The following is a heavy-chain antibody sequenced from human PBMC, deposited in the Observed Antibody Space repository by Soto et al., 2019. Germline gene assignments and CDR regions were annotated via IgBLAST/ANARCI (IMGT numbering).Heavy chain of an antibody. V-gene: IGHV1-8*01. J-gene: IGHJ6*03. CDR2: MNPNSGNT. Sequence: QVQLVQSGAEVKKPGASVKVSCNASGYTFTSYDINWVRQATGQGLEWMGWMNPNSGNTGYAQKFQGRVTMTRNTSISTAYMELSSLRSEDTAVYYCARFPGYYYYYYMDVWGKGTTVTVSS. CDR3: ARFPGYYYYYYMDV. CDR1: GYTFTSYD.